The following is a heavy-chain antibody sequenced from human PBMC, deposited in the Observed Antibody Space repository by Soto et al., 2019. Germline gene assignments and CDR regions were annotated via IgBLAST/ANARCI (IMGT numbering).Heavy chain of an antibody. J-gene: IGHJ6*02. V-gene: IGHV4-59*01. D-gene: IGHD5-18*01. CDR3: ARTGYSYCYNYYYCMDV. CDR1: GGSISSYY. Sequence: SETLSLTCTVSGGSISSYYWSWIRQPPGKGLEWLGNIYYSGSNNYNPSLKSRVTISVDTYKNKFSLKVSSVTAADTAVYYWARTGYSYCYNYYYCMDVWGQGTTVTVSS. CDR2: IYYSGSN.